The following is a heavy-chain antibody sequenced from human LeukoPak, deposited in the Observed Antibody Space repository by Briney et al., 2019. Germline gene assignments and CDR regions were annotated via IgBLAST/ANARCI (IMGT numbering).Heavy chain of an antibody. Sequence: ASVKVSCKASGYTFPSYAMHWVRQAPGQRLEWMGWINAGNGNTKYSQEFQGRVTITRDTSASTAYMELSSLRSEDMAVYYCAREIISGGATTIGYYFDYWGQGTLVTVSS. V-gene: IGHV1-3*03. CDR1: GYTFPSYA. D-gene: IGHD1-26*01. CDR3: AREIISGGATTIGYYFDY. CDR2: INAGNGNT. J-gene: IGHJ4*02.